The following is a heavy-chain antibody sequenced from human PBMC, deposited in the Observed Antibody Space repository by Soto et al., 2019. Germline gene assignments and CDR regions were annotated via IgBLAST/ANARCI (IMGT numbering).Heavy chain of an antibody. CDR3: ARQGDYGDPRRGYYYYMDV. CDR1: GGSISSYY. D-gene: IGHD4-17*01. Sequence: ASETLSLTRTVSGGSISSYYWSWVRPPPGKGLEWIGYIYYSGSTNYNPSLKSRVTISVDTSKNQFSLKLSSVTAADTAVYYCARQGDYGDPRRGYYYYMDVWGKGTTVTVSS. CDR2: IYYSGST. V-gene: IGHV4-59*08. J-gene: IGHJ6*03.